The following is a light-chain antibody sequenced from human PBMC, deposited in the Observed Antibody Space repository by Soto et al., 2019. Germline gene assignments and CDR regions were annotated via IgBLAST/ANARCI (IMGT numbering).Light chain of an antibody. V-gene: IGKV3-15*01. CDR2: GAS. Sequence: EIVMTQSPATLSVSPGERATLSCRASQSVSSNLAWYQQKPGQAPRLLIYGASTRATGIPARFSGSGSGTEFTLTISSLQSEDFAVYYCQHFQTFGQGTKVDI. CDR1: QSVSSN. J-gene: IGKJ1*01. CDR3: QHFQT.